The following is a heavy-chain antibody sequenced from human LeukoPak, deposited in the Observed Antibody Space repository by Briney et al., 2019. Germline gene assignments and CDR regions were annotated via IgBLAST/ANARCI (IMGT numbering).Heavy chain of an antibody. J-gene: IGHJ4*02. V-gene: IGHV4-59*06. CDR3: ARAPRGVATIHFDY. CDR2: IYYSGST. D-gene: IGHD5-12*01. CDR1: GASISSYY. Sequence: PSETLSLTCSVSGASISSYYWSWIRQHPGKGLEWIGYIYYSGSTYYNPSLKSRVTISVDTSKNQFSLKLSSVTAADTAVYYCARAPRGVATIHFDYWGQGTLVTVSS.